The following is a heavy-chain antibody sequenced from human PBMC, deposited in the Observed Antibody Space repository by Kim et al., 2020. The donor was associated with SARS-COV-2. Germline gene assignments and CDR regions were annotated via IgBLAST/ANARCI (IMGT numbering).Heavy chain of an antibody. CDR2: ISSSSSTI. V-gene: IGHV3-48*02. CDR1: GFTFSSYS. J-gene: IGHJ3*02. D-gene: IGHD3-10*01. Sequence: GGSLRLSCAASGFTFSSYSMNWVRQAPGKGLEWVSYISSSSSTIYYADSVKGRFTISRDNAKNSLYLQMNSLRDEDTAVYYCARGGRFRFGELSVSRRTDAFDIWGQGTMVTVSS. CDR3: ARGGRFRFGELSVSRRTDAFDI.